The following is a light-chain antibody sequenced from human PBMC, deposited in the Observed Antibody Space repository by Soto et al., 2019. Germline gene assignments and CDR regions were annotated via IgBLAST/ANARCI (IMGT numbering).Light chain of an antibody. Sequence: EIVMTQSPATLSVSPGERATLSCRASQSIMFSLAWYQQKPGQAPRLLISGASTRATDIPARCSGSGSGKEFTLTISSLQSEDFAVYYCQQYYDWPPLTFGGGTKVEIK. J-gene: IGKJ4*01. V-gene: IGKV3-15*01. CDR3: QQYYDWPPLT. CDR2: GAS. CDR1: QSIMFS.